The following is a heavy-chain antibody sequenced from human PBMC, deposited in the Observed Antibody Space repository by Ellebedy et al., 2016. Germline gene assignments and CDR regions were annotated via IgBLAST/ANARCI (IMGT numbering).Heavy chain of an antibody. D-gene: IGHD3-3*01. Sequence: ASVKVSCXASGGTFSSYAISWVRQAPGQGLEWMGIINHSGGSTSYAQKFQGRVTMTRDTSTSTVYMELSSLRSEDTAVYYCARETIFGVVITYYYGMDVWGQGTTVTVSS. J-gene: IGHJ6*02. CDR3: ARETIFGVVITYYYGMDV. CDR2: INHSGGST. CDR1: GGTFSSYA. V-gene: IGHV1-46*01.